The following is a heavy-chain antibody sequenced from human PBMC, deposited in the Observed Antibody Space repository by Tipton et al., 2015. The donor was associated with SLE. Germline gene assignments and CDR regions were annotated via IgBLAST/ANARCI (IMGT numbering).Heavy chain of an antibody. CDR3: ARGTGSRHYYSMDV. CDR1: GFTFSNYA. V-gene: IGHV3-30*04. J-gene: IGHJ6*03. CDR2: ISYDGSQE. Sequence: SLRLSCAASGFTFSNYAMHWVRQAPGKGLEWVTLISYDGSQEYYADSVKGRFTISRDNSRNTLYLQMNSLRAEDTAVYFCARGTGSRHYYSMDVWGSGTTVTVSS.